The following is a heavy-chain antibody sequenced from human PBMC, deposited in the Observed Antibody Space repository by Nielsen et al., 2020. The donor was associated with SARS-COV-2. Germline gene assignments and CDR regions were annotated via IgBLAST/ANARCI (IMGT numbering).Heavy chain of an antibody. Sequence: WIRQPPGKGLEWVSVIYSGGSTYYADSVKGRFTISRGNSKNTLYLQMNSLRAEDTAVYYCARDMGWEAYYYGMDVWGQGTTVTVSS. CDR2: IYSGGST. V-gene: IGHV3-53*01. D-gene: IGHD1-26*01. J-gene: IGHJ6*02. CDR3: ARDMGWEAYYYGMDV.